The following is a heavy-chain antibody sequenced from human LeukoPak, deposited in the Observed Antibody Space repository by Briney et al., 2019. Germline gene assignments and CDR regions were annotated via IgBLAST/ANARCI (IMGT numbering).Heavy chain of an antibody. D-gene: IGHD6-6*01. CDR3: AREGSMTARPFVSIDY. Sequence: SETLSLTCTVSGGSISSYYWSWIRQPAGKGLEWIGRIHASGSTDYNPSLESRVTMSVDTSKSQFSLRLSSVTAADTAVYYCAREGSMTARPFVSIDYWGQGTLVTVSP. V-gene: IGHV4-4*07. J-gene: IGHJ4*02. CDR1: GGSISSYY. CDR2: IHASGST.